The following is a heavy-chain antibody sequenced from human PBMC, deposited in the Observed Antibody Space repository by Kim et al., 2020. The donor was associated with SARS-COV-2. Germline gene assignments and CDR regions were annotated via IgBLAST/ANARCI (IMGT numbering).Heavy chain of an antibody. Sequence: GGSLRLSCAASGFTFSSYGMQWVRQAPGKGLEWVAVTAHDGSVRYYADSVKGRFTISRDNSKNTVYLQMNSLRGEDTALYYCAKEGSPKSSSWYDYWGQG. J-gene: IGHJ4*02. D-gene: IGHD6-13*01. CDR2: TAHDGSVR. V-gene: IGHV3-30*18. CDR3: AKEGSPKSSSWYDY. CDR1: GFTFSSYG.